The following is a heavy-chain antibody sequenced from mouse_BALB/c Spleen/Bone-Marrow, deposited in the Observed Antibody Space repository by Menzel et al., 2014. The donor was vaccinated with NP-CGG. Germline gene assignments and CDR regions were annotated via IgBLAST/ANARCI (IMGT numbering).Heavy chain of an antibody. CDR2: ISYSGST. Sequence: EVQGVESGPGLVKPSQSLSLPCTVTGYSITSDYAWNWIRQFPGNKLEWMGYISYSGSTSYNPSLKSRISITRDTSKNQFFLQLNSVTTEDTATYYCAGTWYFDVWGAGTTVTVSS. V-gene: IGHV3-2*02. D-gene: IGHD4-1*01. CDR3: AGTWYFDV. CDR1: GYSITSDYA. J-gene: IGHJ1*01.